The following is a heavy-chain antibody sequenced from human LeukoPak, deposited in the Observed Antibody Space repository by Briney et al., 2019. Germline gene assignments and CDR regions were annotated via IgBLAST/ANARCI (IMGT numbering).Heavy chain of an antibody. CDR3: ARDLCWGCFDD. CDR1: GFSLSSYW. D-gene: IGHD3-10*02. J-gene: IGHJ4*02. Sequence: GGSLRLSCAASGFSLSSYWMTWVRQAPGKGLEWVSAITSSGGSTYYGDSVKGRFTISRDNSRNTLYLQMNSLRVDDTAVYYCARDLCWGCFDDWGQGNLVTVSS. V-gene: IGHV3-23*01. CDR2: ITSSGGST.